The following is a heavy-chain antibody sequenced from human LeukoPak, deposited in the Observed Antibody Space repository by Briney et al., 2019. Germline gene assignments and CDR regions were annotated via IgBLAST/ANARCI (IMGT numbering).Heavy chain of an antibody. V-gene: IGHV3-23*01. Sequence: PGGSLRLSCAASGFTFSSYAMSWVRQAPGKGLEWVSAISGSGGSTYYADSVKGRFTISRDNSKNTLYLQMNSLRAEDTAVYYCAKIKGYCSSTSCDDRLLFDYWGQGTLVTVSS. CDR3: AKIKGYCSSTSCDDRLLFDY. CDR2: ISGSGGST. D-gene: IGHD2-2*01. J-gene: IGHJ4*02. CDR1: GFTFSSYA.